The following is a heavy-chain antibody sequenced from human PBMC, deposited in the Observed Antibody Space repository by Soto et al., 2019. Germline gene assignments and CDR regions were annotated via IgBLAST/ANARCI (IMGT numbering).Heavy chain of an antibody. V-gene: IGHV3-9*01. CDR1: GFTFEDFA. CDR2: ISWNSGSI. D-gene: IGHD3-22*01. Sequence: EVKLVESGGDLVQPGRSLRLSCAASGFTFEDFAMHWVRQAPGKGLEWVSGISWNSGSIGYADPVKGRFTISRDNAKYSLYFEMNSLKTEDSSLYYCAKTAPPYDSQGYYPFDIWGQGTLVSVSS. CDR3: AKTAPPYDSQGYYPFDI. J-gene: IGHJ3*02.